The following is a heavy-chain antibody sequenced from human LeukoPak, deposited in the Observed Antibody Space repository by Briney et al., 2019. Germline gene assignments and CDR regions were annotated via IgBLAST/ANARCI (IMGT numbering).Heavy chain of an antibody. V-gene: IGHV3-48*01. CDR1: GFTFSSYD. Sequence: PGGSLRLSCAASGFTFSSYDMNWVRQAPGKGLEWVSDISSGSRNINYADSVKGRFTVSRDNAKNSLYLQMNSLRAEDTALYYCATSLDVDTAMVSWGQGTLVTVSS. CDR3: ATSLDVDTAMVS. CDR2: ISSGSRNI. D-gene: IGHD5-18*01. J-gene: IGHJ4*02.